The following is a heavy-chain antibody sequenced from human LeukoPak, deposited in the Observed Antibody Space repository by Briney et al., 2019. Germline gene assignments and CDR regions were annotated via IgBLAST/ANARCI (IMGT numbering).Heavy chain of an antibody. Sequence: EASVKVSCKASGYTFTSYAMHWVRQAPGQRLEWMGWINAGNGNTKYSQKFQGRVTITRDTSASTAYMELSSLRSEDTAVYYCARYPIVRGVSWYFDYWGQGTLVTVSS. V-gene: IGHV1-3*01. CDR1: GYTFTSYA. CDR3: ARYPIVRGVSWYFDY. CDR2: INAGNGNT. D-gene: IGHD3-10*01. J-gene: IGHJ4*02.